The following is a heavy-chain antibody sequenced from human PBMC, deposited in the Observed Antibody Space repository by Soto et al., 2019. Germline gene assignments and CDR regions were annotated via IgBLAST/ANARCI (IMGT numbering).Heavy chain of an antibody. V-gene: IGHV1-69*01. Sequence: QGQLVQSGPEVKRPGSSVKISCKDSGGLFSSFAVSWVRQAPGQGLEWLGGIITDFGTTNYAEKFQDRVTNTEDESTNTAYMELSGLKSGDTAIYYWGRVGGTYVRFNEFWGQGTLVTVTS. CDR3: GRVGGTYVRFNEF. CDR2: IITDFGTT. D-gene: IGHD3-16*01. J-gene: IGHJ4*02. CDR1: GGLFSSFA.